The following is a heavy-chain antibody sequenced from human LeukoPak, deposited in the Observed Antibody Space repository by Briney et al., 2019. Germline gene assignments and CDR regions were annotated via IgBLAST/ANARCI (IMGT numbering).Heavy chain of an antibody. J-gene: IGHJ4*02. CDR2: ISGSGGST. CDR3: ANHRSASEF. D-gene: IGHD3-10*01. CDR1: VFTFSSYA. V-gene: IGHV3-23*01. Sequence: GGSLRLSCAASVFTFSSYAMRWVRQAPGKGLEWVSAISGSGGSTYYADSVNGRFTISRDNDKNTVYHQRNNLRVEDTAVYYCANHRSASEFWGQGTLVTVSS.